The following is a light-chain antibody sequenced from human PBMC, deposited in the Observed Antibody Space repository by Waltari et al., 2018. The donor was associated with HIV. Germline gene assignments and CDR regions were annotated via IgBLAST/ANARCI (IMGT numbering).Light chain of an antibody. CDR1: SSNIGSNF. Sequence: QYVLTQPPSASGTPGQRVTISCSGSSSNIGSNFVYWYQQFPGAPPRLLIYRSNQRRAGVPDRFSGSKSGTSASLDISGLRPEDEADYYCATWDDSLTGVVFGGGTKVTVL. CDR3: ATWDDSLTGVV. CDR2: RSN. V-gene: IGLV1-47*01. J-gene: IGLJ2*01.